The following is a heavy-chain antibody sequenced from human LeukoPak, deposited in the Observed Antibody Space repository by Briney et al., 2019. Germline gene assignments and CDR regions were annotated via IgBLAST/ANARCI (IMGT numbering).Heavy chain of an antibody. J-gene: IGHJ4*02. V-gene: IGHV1-69*05. CDR3: ARFPDLGDYFDY. D-gene: IGHD3-16*01. Sequence: GASVKVSCKASGGTFSSYAISWVRQAPGQGLEWMGGIIPIFGTANYAQKFQGRVTITTDESTSTAYMELSSLRSEDTAVYYCARFPDLGDYFDYWGQGTLVTVSS. CDR2: IIPIFGTA. CDR1: GGTFSSYA.